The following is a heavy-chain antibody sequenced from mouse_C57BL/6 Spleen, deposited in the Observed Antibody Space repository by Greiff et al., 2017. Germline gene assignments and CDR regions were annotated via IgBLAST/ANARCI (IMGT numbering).Heavy chain of an antibody. CDR3: ARGGATDYFDY. J-gene: IGHJ2*01. D-gene: IGHD3-1*01. V-gene: IGHV5-9*01. CDR2: ISGGGGNT. Sequence: EVKLMESGGGLVKPGGSLKLSCAASGFTFSSYTMSWVRQTPEKRLEWVATISGGGGNTYYPDSVKGRFTISRDKAKNTLYLQMSSLRSEDTALYYCARGGATDYFDYWGQGTTLTVSS. CDR1: GFTFSSYT.